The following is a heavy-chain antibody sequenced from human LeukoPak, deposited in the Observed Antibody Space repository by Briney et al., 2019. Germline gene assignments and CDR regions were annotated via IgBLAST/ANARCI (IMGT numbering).Heavy chain of an antibody. Sequence: ASVKVSCKASGGTLSSYAISWVRQAPGQGLEWMGRIIPILGIANYAQKFQGRVTITADKSTSTAYMELSSLRSEDTAVYYCARDGSYCGGDCYYYYGMDVWGQGTTVTVSS. CDR1: GGTLSSYA. CDR3: ARDGSYCGGDCYYYYGMDV. V-gene: IGHV1-69*04. D-gene: IGHD2-21*02. CDR2: IIPILGIA. J-gene: IGHJ6*02.